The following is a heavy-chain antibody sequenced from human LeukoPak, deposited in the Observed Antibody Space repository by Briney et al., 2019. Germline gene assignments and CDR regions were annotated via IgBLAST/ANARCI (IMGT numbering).Heavy chain of an antibody. CDR3: ARGLLGAPTSYFDY. CDR1: GFTFSSYG. D-gene: IGHD1-26*01. Sequence: GGSLRLSCAASGFTFSSYGMHWVRQAPGKGLEWVAVISYDGSNKYYADSVKGRFTISRDNSRNTLYLQMNSLRAEDTAVYYCARGLLGAPTSYFDYWGQGTLVTVSS. CDR2: ISYDGSNK. J-gene: IGHJ4*02. V-gene: IGHV3-30*03.